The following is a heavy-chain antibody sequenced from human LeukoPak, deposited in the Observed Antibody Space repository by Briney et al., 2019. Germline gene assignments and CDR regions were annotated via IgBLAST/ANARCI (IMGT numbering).Heavy chain of an antibody. J-gene: IGHJ4*02. CDR2: INPNSGGT. CDR3: ARSRITMVRGAADY. CDR1: GYTFTGYY. V-gene: IGHV1-2*02. Sequence: ASVKVSCKASGYTFTGYYMHWVRQAPGQGLEWMGWINPNSGGTNYAQKFQGRVTMTRDTSITTDYMELSRLRSDDTAVYYCARSRITMVRGAADYWGRGTLVTVSS. D-gene: IGHD3-10*01.